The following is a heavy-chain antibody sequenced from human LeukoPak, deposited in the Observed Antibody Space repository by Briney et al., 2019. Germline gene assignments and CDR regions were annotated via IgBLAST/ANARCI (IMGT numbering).Heavy chain of an antibody. CDR3: AKDSYDVGYYFDY. CDR1: GFTFSSYA. V-gene: IGHV3-23*01. D-gene: IGHD3-16*01. CDR2: ISGSGGST. J-gene: IGHJ4*02. Sequence: QSGGSLRLSCAASGFTFSSYAMSWVRQAPGKGLEWVSAISGSGGSTYYADSVKGRFTISRDNAKNSLYLEMNSLRVEDTAVYYCAKDSYDVGYYFDYWGQGTLVTVSS.